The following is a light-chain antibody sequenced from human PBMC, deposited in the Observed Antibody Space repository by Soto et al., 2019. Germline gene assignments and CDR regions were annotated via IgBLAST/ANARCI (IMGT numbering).Light chain of an antibody. Sequence: EIVLTQSPGTLSLSPGERATLSCRASQSVSSSYLAWYQQKPGQAPRLLIYGASSRATGIPDRFSGSGSGTDFTLTMSRLEPEDFAVYYCQQYGSSPSWTFGHGTKVEIK. CDR2: GAS. V-gene: IGKV3-20*01. J-gene: IGKJ1*01. CDR3: QQYGSSPSWT. CDR1: QSVSSSY.